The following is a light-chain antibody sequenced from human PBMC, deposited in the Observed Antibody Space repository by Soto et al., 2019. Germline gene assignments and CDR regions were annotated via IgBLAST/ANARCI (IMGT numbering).Light chain of an antibody. CDR3: LQYGRSPT. J-gene: IGKJ3*01. Sequence: EILLTQSPCTLSLSPGERATLSCRASQSVTSSYLAWYQQKPGHAPSLHIYGASSRATGIPDRLSGSGSGTDLTLTINRVEPEDYAVYYCLQYGRSPTFGPGTKVDIK. CDR2: GAS. CDR1: QSVTSSY. V-gene: IGKV3-20*01.